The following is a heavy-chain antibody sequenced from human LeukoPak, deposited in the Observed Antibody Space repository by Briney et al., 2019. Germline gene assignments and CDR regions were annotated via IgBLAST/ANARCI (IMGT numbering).Heavy chain of an antibody. D-gene: IGHD3-22*01. CDR1: GFTFSSYA. J-gene: IGHJ4*02. CDR2: ISGSGGST. V-gene: IGHV3-23*01. Sequence: GRSLRLSCAASGFTFSSYAMSWVRPAPGKGLEWVSVISGSGGSTYYADSAKGRFTISRDNSKNTLYLQMNSLRAEDTAVYYCAKASAMIVVVSKHFDYWGQGTLVTVSS. CDR3: AKASAMIVVVSKHFDY.